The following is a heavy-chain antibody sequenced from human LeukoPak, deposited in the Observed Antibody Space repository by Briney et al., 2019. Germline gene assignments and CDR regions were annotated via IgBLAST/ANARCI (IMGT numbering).Heavy chain of an antibody. CDR1: GFTFSSYE. D-gene: IGHD6-6*01. CDR3: ARLYSSSSGLRASDY. J-gene: IGHJ4*02. V-gene: IGHV3-48*03. CDR2: ISSRGTTT. Sequence: PGGSLRLSCAASGFTFSSYEMNWVRQAPGKGLEWVSYISSRGTTTYYTDSVKGRFTISRDDAKNSLYLHMNSLRVEDTVVYYCARLYSSSSGLRASDYWGQGTLVTVSS.